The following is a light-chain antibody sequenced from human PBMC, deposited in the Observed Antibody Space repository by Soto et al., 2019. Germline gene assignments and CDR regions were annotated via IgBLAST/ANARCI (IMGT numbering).Light chain of an antibody. CDR3: KHCGRSRCT. Sequence: EIVLTQSPGTLSLSPGERATLSCRASQSVSSSYLAWYQQNSGQAPKLLIYGASSRATGIPDRLSGSESSTEFALTSSRLEPEDVAVYYCKHCGRSRCTFRQETNEQIK. J-gene: IGKJ1*01. CDR2: GAS. CDR1: QSVSSSY. V-gene: IGKV3-20*01.